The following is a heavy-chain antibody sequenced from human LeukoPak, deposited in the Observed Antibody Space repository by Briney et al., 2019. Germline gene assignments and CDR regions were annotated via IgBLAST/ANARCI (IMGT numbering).Heavy chain of an antibody. D-gene: IGHD2-21*02. CDR1: AFTFSSNC. CDR2: IRYDVSNK. CDR3: AKDPAYCGDDCYNLDC. Sequence: ARSLRLSCAAYAFTFSSNCMHCVRQVQSKVLEWVAFIRYDVSNKYYGVSVKGRFTISRDNSKNTLYLQMSSVKATDTSMYYCAKDPAYCGDDCYNLDCWGQGTLVTVSS. J-gene: IGHJ4*02. V-gene: IGHV3-30*02.